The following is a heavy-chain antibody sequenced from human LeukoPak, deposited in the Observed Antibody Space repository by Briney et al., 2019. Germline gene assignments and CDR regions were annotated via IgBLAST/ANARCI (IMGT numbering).Heavy chain of an antibody. V-gene: IGHV4-4*02. Sequence: PSGTLSLTCAVSGGSISSSNWWSWVRQPPGKGLEWIGEIYHSGSTYYNLSLKSRVTISVDTSKNQFSLKLSSVTAADTAVYYCASDPRRILRYFDWSIGWFDPWGQGTLVTVSS. CDR3: ASDPRRILRYFDWSIGWFDP. CDR2: IYHSGST. J-gene: IGHJ5*02. CDR1: GGSISSSNW. D-gene: IGHD3-9*01.